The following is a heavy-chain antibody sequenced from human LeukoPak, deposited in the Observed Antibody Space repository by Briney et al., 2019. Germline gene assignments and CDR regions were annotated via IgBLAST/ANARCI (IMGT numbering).Heavy chain of an antibody. CDR3: GRDRSGVYSVDC. CDR1: GYSLSSGYY. V-gene: IGHV4-38-2*02. D-gene: IGHD1-26*01. Sequence: PSETLSLTCAVSGYSLSSGYYWGWIRQPPGKGLEWIASMYHSGSTYYNPSLQSRVTLLADTSKNQFSLKMSSVTAADTAVYYCGRDRSGVYSVDCWGQ. J-gene: IGHJ4*02. CDR2: MYHSGST.